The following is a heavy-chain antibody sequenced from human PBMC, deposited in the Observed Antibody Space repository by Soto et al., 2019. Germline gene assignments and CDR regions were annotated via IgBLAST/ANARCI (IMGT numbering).Heavy chain of an antibody. CDR2: INSSGSYK. Sequence: EVQVVESGGGLVKPGGSLRLSCAASGFTFSSYSMNWVRQAPGKGLEWVSSINSSGSYKYYADSVKGRFTISRDNAKNSLYLQMNSLRAEDTAVYYCARIIGYGYHYYGLDVWGQGTTVTGSS. V-gene: IGHV3-21*01. J-gene: IGHJ6*02. D-gene: IGHD5-18*01. CDR3: ARIIGYGYHYYGLDV. CDR1: GFTFSSYS.